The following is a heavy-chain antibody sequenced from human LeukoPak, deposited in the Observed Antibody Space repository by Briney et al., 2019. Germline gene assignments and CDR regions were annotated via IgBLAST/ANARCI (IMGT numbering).Heavy chain of an antibody. D-gene: IGHD6-19*01. CDR1: GYTFTRYY. Sequence: ASVKVSCKASGYTFTRYYMHWVRQAPGQGLEWMGWINPNSGGTNYAQKFHGRVTMTRDTSISTAYMELSRLRSDDTAVYYCARALVAGMMVFGYWGQGTLVTVSS. CDR3: ARALVAGMMVFGY. CDR2: INPNSGGT. V-gene: IGHV1-2*02. J-gene: IGHJ4*02.